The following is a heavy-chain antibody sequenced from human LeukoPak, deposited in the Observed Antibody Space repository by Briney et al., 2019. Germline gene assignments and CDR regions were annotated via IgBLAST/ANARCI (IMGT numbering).Heavy chain of an antibody. Sequence: SETLSLTCAVSGYSISSGYYWGWIRQPPGKGLEWIGSIHHSGSTYYNPSLKSRVTISVDTSKNQFSLKLSSVTAADTAVYYCARDLYDFWSGYDDAFDIWGQGTMVTVSS. CDR2: IHHSGST. J-gene: IGHJ3*02. CDR1: GYSISSGYY. D-gene: IGHD3-3*01. V-gene: IGHV4-38-2*01. CDR3: ARDLYDFWSGYDDAFDI.